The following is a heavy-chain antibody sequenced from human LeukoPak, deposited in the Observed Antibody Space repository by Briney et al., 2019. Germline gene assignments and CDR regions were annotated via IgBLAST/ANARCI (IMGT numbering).Heavy chain of an antibody. CDR1: GGSISSSSYY. Sequence: SETLSLTCTVSGGSISSSSYYWGWIRQPPGKGLEWIGSIYYSGSTYYNPSLKSRVTISVDTSKNQFSLKLSSVTAVDTAVYYCARGYGLRLGELSFHYWGQGTLVTVSS. CDR2: IYYSGST. V-gene: IGHV4-39*07. D-gene: IGHD3-16*02. CDR3: ARGYGLRLGELSFHY. J-gene: IGHJ4*02.